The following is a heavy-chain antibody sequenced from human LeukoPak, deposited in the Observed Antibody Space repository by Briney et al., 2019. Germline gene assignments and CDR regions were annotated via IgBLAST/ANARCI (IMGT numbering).Heavy chain of an antibody. J-gene: IGHJ4*02. V-gene: IGHV3-33*01. CDR3: ARDPKKWFGELWD. CDR1: GFTFSSYG. CDR2: IWYDGSNK. Sequence: GGSLRLSCAASGFTFSSYGMHWVRQAPGKGLEWVAVIWYDGSNKYYADSVKGRFTISRDNSKNTLYLQMNSLRAEDTAVYYCARDPKKWFGELWDWGQGTLVTVSS. D-gene: IGHD3-10*01.